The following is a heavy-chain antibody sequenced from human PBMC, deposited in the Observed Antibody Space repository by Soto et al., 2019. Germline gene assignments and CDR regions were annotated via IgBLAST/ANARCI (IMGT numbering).Heavy chain of an antibody. J-gene: IGHJ6*02. Sequence: SVKVSCKASGGTFSSYAISWVRQAPGQGLEWMGGIIPIFGTANYAQKFQGRVTITADESTSTAYMELSSLRSEDTAVYYCAGIVVVPAAMIPYYYYGMDVWGQGTTVTVSS. V-gene: IGHV1-69*13. CDR2: IIPIFGTA. D-gene: IGHD2-2*01. CDR1: GGTFSSYA. CDR3: AGIVVVPAAMIPYYYYGMDV.